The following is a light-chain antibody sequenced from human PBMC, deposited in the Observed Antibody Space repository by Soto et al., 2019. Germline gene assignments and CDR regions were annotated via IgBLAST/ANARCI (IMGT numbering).Light chain of an antibody. V-gene: IGLV2-14*01. Sequence: QSALTQPASVSGSPGQSITIPFTGTSSDIGNYNAVSWYQQHPGKAPKLIIFEVTNRPSGVSDRFSGSKSGNTASLTISGLQAEDEADYFCGSWTTYRPYVFASGTKVTVL. CDR3: GSWTTYRPYV. CDR2: EVT. J-gene: IGLJ1*01. CDR1: SSDIGNYNA.